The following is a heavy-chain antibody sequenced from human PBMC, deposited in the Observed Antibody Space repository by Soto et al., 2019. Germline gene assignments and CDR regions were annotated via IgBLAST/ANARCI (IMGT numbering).Heavy chain of an antibody. Sequence: EVQLLESGGGLVQPGGSLRLSCAASGFTFATYTMSWVRQTPGKGLEWVSAITGSDGRTYYADAVKGRFTISRDNSKNTLYLQMNSRGAEDTAVYYWAKNSAATIRGGFDSWGQGTLVTVSS. V-gene: IGHV3-23*01. CDR1: GFTFATYT. CDR2: ITGSDGRT. CDR3: AKNSAATIRGGFDS. J-gene: IGHJ4*02. D-gene: IGHD5-12*01.